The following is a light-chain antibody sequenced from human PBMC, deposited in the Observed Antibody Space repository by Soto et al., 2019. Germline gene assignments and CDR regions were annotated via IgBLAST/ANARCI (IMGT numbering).Light chain of an antibody. CDR1: QRISTF. CDR2: SAS. CDR3: QQSYRLPLT. J-gene: IGKJ4*01. Sequence: DIPMTQSPSSLSAFVGDSVTITCQASQRISTFLNWYHQKPGKAPKLLIYSASYLQSGVPSNFSGSGSGTDFTLSIVTLQPEDFGTYFCQQSYRLPLTFGGGTKVEI. V-gene: IGKV1-39*01.